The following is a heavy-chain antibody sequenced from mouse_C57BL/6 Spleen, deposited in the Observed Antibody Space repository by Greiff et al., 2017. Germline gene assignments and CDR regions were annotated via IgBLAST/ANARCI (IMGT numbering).Heavy chain of an antibody. Sequence: EVKLEESGGGLVQPGGSMKLSCAASGFTFSDAWMDWVRQSPEKGLEWVAEIRNKANNHATYYAESVKGRFTISRDDSKSSVYLQMNSLRAEDTGIYYCTRSLFYYGSSHYYAMDYWGQGTSVTVSS. J-gene: IGHJ4*01. CDR1: GFTFSDAW. CDR3: TRSLFYYGSSHYYAMDY. D-gene: IGHD1-1*01. CDR2: IRNKANNHAT. V-gene: IGHV6-6*01.